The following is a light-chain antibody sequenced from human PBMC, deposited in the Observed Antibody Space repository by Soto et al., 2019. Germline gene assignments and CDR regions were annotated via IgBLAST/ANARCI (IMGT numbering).Light chain of an antibody. CDR2: GAS. CDR1: QSVSSN. Sequence: EIVMTQSPATLSVSPGERATLSCRASQSVSSNLAWYQQKPGQAPRLLIYGASTRATGIPARFSGSGSGTEFTLTISRLQSEDFAFYYCQQYTNWPYTFGQGTKLEIK. J-gene: IGKJ2*01. V-gene: IGKV3-15*01. CDR3: QQYTNWPYT.